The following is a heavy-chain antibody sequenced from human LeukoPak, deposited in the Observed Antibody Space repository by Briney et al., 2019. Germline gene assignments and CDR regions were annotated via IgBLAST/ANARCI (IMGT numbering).Heavy chain of an antibody. J-gene: IGHJ3*02. CDR1: GFTFSSYA. D-gene: IGHD4-17*01. V-gene: IGHV3-30-3*01. CDR3: ARDGSGDYGDFLDAFDI. CDR2: ISYDGSNK. Sequence: GRSLRLSCAASGFTFSSYAMHWVRQAPGKGLEWVAVISYDGSNKYYADSVKGRFTISRDNSKNTLYLQMNSLRAEDTAVYYCARDGSGDYGDFLDAFDIWGQGTMVTASS.